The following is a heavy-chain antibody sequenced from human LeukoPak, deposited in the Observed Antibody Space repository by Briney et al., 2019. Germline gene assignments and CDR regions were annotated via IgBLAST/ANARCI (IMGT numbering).Heavy chain of an antibody. J-gene: IGHJ3*02. CDR3: ARGRLLRYFDWLESGTGGDAFDI. D-gene: IGHD3-9*01. CDR2: ISSSSSYI. Sequence: GGSLRLSCAASGFTFSSYSMNWVRQAPGKGLEWVSSISSSSSYIYYADSVKGRFTISRDNAKNSLYLQMNSPRAEDTAVYYCARGRLLRYFDWLESGTGGDAFDIWGQGTMVTVSS. V-gene: IGHV3-21*01. CDR1: GFTFSSYS.